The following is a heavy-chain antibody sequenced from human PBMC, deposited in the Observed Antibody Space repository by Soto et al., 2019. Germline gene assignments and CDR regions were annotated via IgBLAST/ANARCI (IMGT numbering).Heavy chain of an antibody. Sequence: QVQLVESGGGVVQPGRSLRLSCAASGFTFSSYAMHWVRQAPGQGLEWVAVISHDGSNKYYADSVKGRFTIYRENSKNTLYLQMNSLGAEDMAVYYCARDADPSGRDDGVGFDCWGQGTLLTVSS. CDR3: ARDADPSGRDDGVGFDC. V-gene: IGHV3-30-3*01. J-gene: IGHJ4*02. CDR1: GFTFSSYA. CDR2: ISHDGSNK. D-gene: IGHD1-26*01.